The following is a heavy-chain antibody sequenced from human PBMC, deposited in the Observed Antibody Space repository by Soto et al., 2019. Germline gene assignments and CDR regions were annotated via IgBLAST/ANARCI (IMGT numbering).Heavy chain of an antibody. D-gene: IGHD1-1*01. CDR2: IYYSGST. V-gene: IGHV4-39*01. Sequence: LKLKKRAQGLVKPWKTLSLTSTVSGGSISSISNSWGWIRQPPGKGWEWIGNIYYSGSTYYNPSLKSRVTISVDTSKNHFSLKLSSVTAADTAVYYCARHGPLSNNWNQLDYWGQGTLVTVSS. J-gene: IGHJ4*02. CDR1: GGSISSISNS. CDR3: ARHGPLSNNWNQLDY.